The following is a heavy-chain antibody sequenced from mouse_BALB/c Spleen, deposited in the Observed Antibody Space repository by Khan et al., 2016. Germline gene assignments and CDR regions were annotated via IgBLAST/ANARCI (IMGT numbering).Heavy chain of an antibody. J-gene: IGHJ3*01. CDR1: GYAFTNYL. V-gene: IGHV1-54*03. D-gene: IGHD2-2*01. CDR3: ARSDGYDVGYAY. CDR2: INPGSGGS. Sequence: QIQLVQSGAELVRPGTSVKVSCKASGYAFTNYLLEWVKQRPGQGLEWIGVINPGSGGSNYNEKFKGKAALTADISSRTAYMQLSSLTSDDSAVYFCARSDGYDVGYAYWGQGTLVTVSA.